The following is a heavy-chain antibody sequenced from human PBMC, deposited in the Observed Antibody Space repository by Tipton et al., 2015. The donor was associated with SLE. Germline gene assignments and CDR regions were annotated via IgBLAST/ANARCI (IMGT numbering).Heavy chain of an antibody. J-gene: IGHJ3*01. CDR2: IYYSGST. CDR3: ARIIAGHGDAFDV. V-gene: IGHV4-59*12. CDR1: GGSISGYY. Sequence: TLSLTCTVSGGSISGYYWSWIRQPPGKGLESIGYIYYSGSTNYNPSLESRVTMSVDPSKNQFSLTLMSVAAADTAVYFCARIIAGHGDAFDVWGQGTMVTVSS.